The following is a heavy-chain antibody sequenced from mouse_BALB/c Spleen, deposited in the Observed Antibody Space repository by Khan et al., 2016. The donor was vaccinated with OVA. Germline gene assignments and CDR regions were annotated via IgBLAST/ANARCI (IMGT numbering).Heavy chain of an antibody. Sequence: QVQLKESGPGLVAPSQSLSITCTVSGFSLTSYGVTWVRQPPGKGLEWLGVLCGDGTTNYHSALISRLTINKDNSKRQVFLTLNSLQTDDTATYYCARFYYGRVNCYAMDYWGQGTPVTVSS. J-gene: IGHJ4*01. V-gene: IGHV2-3*01. D-gene: IGHD1-1*01. CDR2: LCGDGTT. CDR1: GFSLTSYG. CDR3: ARFYYGRVNCYAMDY.